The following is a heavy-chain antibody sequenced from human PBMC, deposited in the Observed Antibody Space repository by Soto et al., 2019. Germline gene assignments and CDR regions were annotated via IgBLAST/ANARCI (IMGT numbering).Heavy chain of an antibody. D-gene: IGHD3-9*01. CDR3: AGGWSGLVIIRFDP. Sequence: QVQLQQWGAGLLKPSETLSLTCAVYGGSFSGYYWSWIRQPPGKGLEWIGEVNHSGSTNYNPSLKSRVTISVDTSRNQFSLKLGSVTAADTAVYYCAGGWSGLVIIRFDPWGQGSLVTVSS. J-gene: IGHJ5*02. V-gene: IGHV4-34*01. CDR2: VNHSGST. CDR1: GGSFSGYY.